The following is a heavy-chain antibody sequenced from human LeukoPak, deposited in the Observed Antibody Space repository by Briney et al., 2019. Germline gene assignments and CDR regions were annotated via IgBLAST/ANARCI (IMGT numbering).Heavy chain of an antibody. CDR3: ARETNEGFDP. CDR1: VGSVSGYY. CDR2: ISYSARS. Sequence: SETLSLTCTVSVGSVSGYYWSWMRQPPGKGLEWIGYISYSARSNYNPSLKSRVTISVDTSKNQFSLKLSSVTAADTAVYYCARETNEGFDPWGQGTLVTVSS. V-gene: IGHV4-59*02. J-gene: IGHJ5*02. D-gene: IGHD2-8*01.